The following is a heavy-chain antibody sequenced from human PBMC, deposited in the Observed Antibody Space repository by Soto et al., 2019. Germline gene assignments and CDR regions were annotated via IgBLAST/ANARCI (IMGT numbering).Heavy chain of an antibody. CDR1: GDTFTDYY. CDR2: VNPSGGHT. D-gene: IGHD2-21*02. Sequence: QVQLVQSRAEVKKPGASVKVSCKASGDTFTDYYIHWVRQAPGQVLEWMGTVNPSGGHTTYAQHFLGRMTMTRDTSTSTLYMELASLTSEDTAIYFCARAGHVVVVTAALDYWGQGTLVTVSS. V-gene: IGHV1-46*01. J-gene: IGHJ4*02. CDR3: ARAGHVVVVTAALDY.